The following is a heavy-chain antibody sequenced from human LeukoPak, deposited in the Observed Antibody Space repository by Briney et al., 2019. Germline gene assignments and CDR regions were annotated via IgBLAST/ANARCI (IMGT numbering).Heavy chain of an antibody. D-gene: IGHD3-10*01. CDR1: GFTFSSYA. J-gene: IGHJ4*02. CDR3: AKDSNVLWSGEGPN. Sequence: GGSLRLSCAASGFTFSSYAMSWVRQAPGKGLEWVSAISGSGGSTYYADSVKGRFTISRDNSKNTLYLQMDSLRAEDTAVYYCAKDSNVLWSGEGPNWGQGTLVTVSP. V-gene: IGHV3-23*01. CDR2: ISGSGGST.